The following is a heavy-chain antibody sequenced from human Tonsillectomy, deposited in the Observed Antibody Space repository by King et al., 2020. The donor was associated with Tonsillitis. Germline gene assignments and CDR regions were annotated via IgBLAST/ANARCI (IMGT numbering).Heavy chain of an antibody. Sequence: VQLVESGGGLVQPGGSLKLSCAASGFIFSGSVMHWVRQASGKGLEWVGHMRSKAKNYATAYAASVKGRFSISRDDAENTAYLQMNSLKTEDTAVYYCTAGRDFDYWGRGTLVIVSS. CDR2: MRSKAKNYAT. CDR3: TAGRDFDY. V-gene: IGHV3-73*02. J-gene: IGHJ4*02. CDR1: GFIFSGSV. D-gene: IGHD5-24*01.